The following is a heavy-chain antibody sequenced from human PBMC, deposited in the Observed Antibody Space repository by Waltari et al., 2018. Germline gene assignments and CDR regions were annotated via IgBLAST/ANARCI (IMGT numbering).Heavy chain of an antibody. CDR2: IYQSWST. J-gene: IGHJ5*02. Sequence: QVQLQESGPGLVKPSETLSLTCDVSGYSISSGYYWGWIRQPPGKGLEWIGSIYQSWSTYYNPSLKSRVTISVDTSKNQFSLRLNSVTAADTAVYYCARGINTASCYSPFDPWGQGTLVTVSS. CDR1: GYSISSGYY. V-gene: IGHV4-38-2*01. CDR3: ARGINTASCYSPFDP. D-gene: IGHD2-2*01.